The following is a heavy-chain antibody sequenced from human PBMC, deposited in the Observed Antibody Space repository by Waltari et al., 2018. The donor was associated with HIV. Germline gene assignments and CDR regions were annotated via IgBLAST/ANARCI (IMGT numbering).Heavy chain of an antibody. CDR2: ISGDGKNK. Sequence: EVRLVESGGGPVQPGGSLRLSCAASGFTISLYNMNWVRPTPGKGLEWVAYISGDGKNKYYADSVKGRFIISKDNGQNFLHLQMDRLSVDDSAKYFCAREVTSSKVMNYWGQGTPVIVSS. CDR1: GFTISLYN. D-gene: IGHD2-21*02. V-gene: IGHV3-48*03. CDR3: AREVTSSKVMNY. J-gene: IGHJ4*02.